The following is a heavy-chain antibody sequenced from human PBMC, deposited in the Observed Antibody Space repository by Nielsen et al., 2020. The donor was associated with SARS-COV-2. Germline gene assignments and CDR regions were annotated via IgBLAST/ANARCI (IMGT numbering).Heavy chain of an antibody. CDR1: GFTFSKAW. J-gene: IGHJ5*02. D-gene: IGHD2-2*01. Sequence: GESLKISCVASGFTFSKAWMSWVRQAPGKGLEWVGRIKSKIDGGTTDYAAPVKDRFTISRDDSKNTVYLDMSSLRTEDTAVYYCATARYCSRTSCSAGTDMFDPWGQRTQVIVSS. CDR2: IKSKIDGGTT. V-gene: IGHV3-15*01. CDR3: ATARYCSRTSCSAGTDMFDP.